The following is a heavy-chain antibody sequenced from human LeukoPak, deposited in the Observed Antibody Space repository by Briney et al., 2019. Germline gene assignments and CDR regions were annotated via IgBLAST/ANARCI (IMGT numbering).Heavy chain of an antibody. Sequence: ASVKVSCKASGYTLSDYYLHWVRQAPGQGLEWMGWMNPNSGNTGYAQKFQGRVTMTRNTSISTAYMELSSLRSEDTAVYYCARGGYYYDSSGYSLLGYGMDVWGQGTTVTVSS. V-gene: IGHV1-8*02. CDR3: ARGGYYYDSSGYSLLGYGMDV. D-gene: IGHD3-22*01. CDR1: GYTLSDYY. J-gene: IGHJ6*02. CDR2: MNPNSGNT.